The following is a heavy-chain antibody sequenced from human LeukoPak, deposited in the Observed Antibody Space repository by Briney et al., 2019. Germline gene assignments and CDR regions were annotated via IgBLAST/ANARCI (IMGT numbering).Heavy chain of an antibody. D-gene: IGHD6-19*01. J-gene: IGHJ6*02. CDR1: GFTFSSYA. Sequence: GGSLRLSCAASGFTFSSYAMSWVRQAPGKGLEWVSAISGSGGSTYYADSVKGRFTISRDNSKNTLYLQMNSLRAEDTAVYYCARLSVGSSGIKYYYYYGMDVWGQGTTVTVSS. CDR3: ARLSVGSSGIKYYYYYGMDV. CDR2: ISGSGGST. V-gene: IGHV3-23*01.